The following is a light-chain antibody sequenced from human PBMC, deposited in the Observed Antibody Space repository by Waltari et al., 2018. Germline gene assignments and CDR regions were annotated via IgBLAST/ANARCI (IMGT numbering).Light chain of an antibody. CDR3: CSYAGTYSRWV. CDR1: SSDVGGYSY. CDR2: DVS. J-gene: IGLJ3*02. V-gene: IGLV2-11*01. Sequence: QSALTQPRSVSGSPGQSVTIPCTGTSSDVGGYSYFSWFQQYPGKAPKLMIYDVSKRPSGVPDRFSGSKSGNTASLTISGLQAEDEADYHCCSYAGTYSRWVFGGGTRLTVL.